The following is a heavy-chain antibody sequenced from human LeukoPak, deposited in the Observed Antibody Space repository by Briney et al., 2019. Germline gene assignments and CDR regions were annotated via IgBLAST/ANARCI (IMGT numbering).Heavy chain of an antibody. D-gene: IGHD3-22*01. CDR2: IWYDGSNK. J-gene: IGHJ4*02. CDR1: GFTFSSYA. Sequence: GRSLRLSCAASGFTFSSYAMHWVRQAPGKGLEWVAVIWYDGSNKYYADSVKGRFTISRDDSKNTLYLQMNSLRAEDTAVYYCARSPSYYYDSSGYYSYWGQGTLVTVSS. V-gene: IGHV3-33*08. CDR3: ARSPSYYYDSSGYYSY.